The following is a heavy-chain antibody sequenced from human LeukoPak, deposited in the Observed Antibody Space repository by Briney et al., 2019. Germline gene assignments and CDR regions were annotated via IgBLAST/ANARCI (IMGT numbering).Heavy chain of an antibody. CDR1: GYSISSGYY. CDR2: IYHSGST. J-gene: IGHJ6*03. Sequence: SETLSLTCAVSGYSISSGYYWGWIRQPPGKGLEWIGSIYHSGSTYYNPSLKSRVTISVDTSKNQFSLKLSSVTAADTAVYYCARVYGSYGLQYGYSSSWHSTENYYYYYMDVWGKGTTVTVSS. CDR3: ARVYGSYGLQYGYSSSWHSTENYYYYYMDV. D-gene: IGHD6-13*01. V-gene: IGHV4-38-2*01.